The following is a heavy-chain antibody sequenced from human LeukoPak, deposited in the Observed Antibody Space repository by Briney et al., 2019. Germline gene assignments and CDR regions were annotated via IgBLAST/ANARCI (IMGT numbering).Heavy chain of an antibody. V-gene: IGHV4-34*01. CDR3: ARANYYDSPPPYAFDI. J-gene: IGHJ3*02. D-gene: IGHD3-22*01. Sequence: SETLSLTCAVYGGSFSGYYWSWIRQPPGKGLEWIGEINHSGSTNYSPSLKSRVTISVDTSKNQFSLKLSSVTAADTAVYYCARANYYDSPPPYAFDIWGQGTMVTVSS. CDR2: INHSGST. CDR1: GGSFSGYY.